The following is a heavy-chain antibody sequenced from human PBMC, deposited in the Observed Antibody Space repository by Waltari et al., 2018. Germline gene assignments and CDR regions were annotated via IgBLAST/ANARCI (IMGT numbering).Heavy chain of an antibody. V-gene: IGHV4-34*01. J-gene: IGHJ6*02. CDR1: GGSFRGYY. CDR2: TNHSGST. D-gene: IGHD5-18*01. CDR3: ARGPHRNRVQLKNNYYGMEV. Sequence: QVQLQQWGAGLLKPSETRSLTAAAYGGSFRGYYRSWIRPPPGRGLEWIGETNHSGSTNYNPSLKSRVTTSGDTSKKQFSLKLSSVTAADTAVYYCARGPHRNRVQLKNNYYGMEVWGQGTTVTVSS.